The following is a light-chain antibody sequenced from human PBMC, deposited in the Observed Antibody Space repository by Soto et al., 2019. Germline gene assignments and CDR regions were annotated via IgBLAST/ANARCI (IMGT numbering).Light chain of an antibody. CDR1: SSNIGSNS. CDR3: AAWDDGLNGAL. Sequence: QSVLTQPPSASGTPGQRVTISCSGSSSNIGSNSVNWYQQFPGTTPKLLVYNDDQRPSGVPDRFSGSRSGTSASLAVTGLQSEDEADYYCAAWDDGLNGALFGGGTKVTVL. V-gene: IGLV1-44*01. CDR2: NDD. J-gene: IGLJ2*01.